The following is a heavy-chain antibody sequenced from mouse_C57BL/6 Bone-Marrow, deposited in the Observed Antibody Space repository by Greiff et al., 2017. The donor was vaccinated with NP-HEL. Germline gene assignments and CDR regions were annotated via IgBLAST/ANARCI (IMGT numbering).Heavy chain of an antibody. CDR3: ARSWEGAY. V-gene: IGHV1-4*01. D-gene: IGHD3-3*01. J-gene: IGHJ3*01. CDR1: GYTFTSYT. CDR2: INPSSGYT. Sequence: VQLQESGAELARPGASVKMSCKASGYTFTSYTMHWVKQRPGQGLEWIGYINPSSGYTKYNQKFKDKATLTADKSSSTAYMQLSSLTSEDSAVYYCARSWEGAYWGQGTLVTVSA.